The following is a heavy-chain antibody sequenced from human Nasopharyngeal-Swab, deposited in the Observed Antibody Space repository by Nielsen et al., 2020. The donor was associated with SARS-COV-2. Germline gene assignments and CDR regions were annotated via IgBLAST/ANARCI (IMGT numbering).Heavy chain of an antibody. J-gene: IGHJ5*02. Sequence: RQSPSRGLEWPGRTYYRSKWYNDYAVSVKSRITINPDTSKNQFSLQLNSVTPEDTAVYYCARDKQGFDPWGQGTLVTVSS. CDR3: ARDKQGFDP. V-gene: IGHV6-1*01. CDR2: TYYRSKWYN. D-gene: IGHD1/OR15-1a*01.